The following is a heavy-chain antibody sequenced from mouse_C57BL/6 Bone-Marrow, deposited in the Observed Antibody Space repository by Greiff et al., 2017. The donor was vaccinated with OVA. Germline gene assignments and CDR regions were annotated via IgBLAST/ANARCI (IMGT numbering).Heavy chain of an antibody. CDR1: GFTFSSYA. J-gene: IGHJ4*01. CDR2: ISSGGDYI. Sequence: EVKLVESGEGLVKPGGSLKLSCAASGFTFSSYAMSWVRQTPEKRLEWVAYISSGGDYIYYADTVKGRFTISRDNARNTLYLQMSSLKSEDTAMYYCTREDDKGYAMDYWGQGTSVTVSS. D-gene: IGHD2-3*01. CDR3: TREDDKGYAMDY. V-gene: IGHV5-9-1*02.